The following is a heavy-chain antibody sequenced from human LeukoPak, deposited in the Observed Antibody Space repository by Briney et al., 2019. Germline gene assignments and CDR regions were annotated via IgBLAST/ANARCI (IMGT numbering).Heavy chain of an antibody. J-gene: IGHJ4*02. Sequence: GGSLRLSCEGSGFNFNDAWMSWIRQAPGKGLEWVGRVRTTAEGETTDYAAPVRGRFVISRDDSKNMVFLQMNRLETEDTAIYYCTAGLGKTDDDSWGQGTLVTVSS. D-gene: IGHD4-11*01. CDR3: TAGLGKTDDDS. CDR1: GFNFNDAW. V-gene: IGHV3-15*01. CDR2: VRTTAEGETT.